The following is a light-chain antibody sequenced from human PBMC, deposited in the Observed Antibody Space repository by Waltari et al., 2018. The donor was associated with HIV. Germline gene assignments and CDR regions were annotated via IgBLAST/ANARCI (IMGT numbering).Light chain of an antibody. V-gene: IGLV2-14*01. J-gene: IGLJ2*01. CDR2: EVS. CDR1: SSDIGDYNY. Sequence: QSALTQPASVSGSPGQSITIFCTGTSSDIGDYNYVSWYQQYPGKAPKLMIYEVSNRPSGVSNRFSGSKSGNTASLTISGLQAEDEADYYCSSYTSSATGVFGGGTKLTVL. CDR3: SSYTSSATGV.